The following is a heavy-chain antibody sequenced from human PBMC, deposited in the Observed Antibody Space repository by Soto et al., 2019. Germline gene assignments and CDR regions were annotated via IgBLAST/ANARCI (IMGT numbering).Heavy chain of an antibody. CDR2: IDSDGSST. V-gene: IGHV3-74*01. J-gene: IGHJ4*02. Sequence: EVQLVESGGGLVQPGGSLRLSCAASGFTFSTYWMHWVRQTPEKGLVWVSHIDSDGSSTTYADSVKGRFTTSRDNAKNTRYLQMYSLIAEGTALYYCVRDWPGIGIDSWGQGTLVTVSS. CDR3: VRDWPGIGIDS. CDR1: GFTFSTYW. D-gene: IGHD1-1*01.